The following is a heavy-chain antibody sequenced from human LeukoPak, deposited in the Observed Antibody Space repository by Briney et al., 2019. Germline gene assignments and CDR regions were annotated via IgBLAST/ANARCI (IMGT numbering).Heavy chain of an antibody. CDR1: GLTFSSYA. Sequence: GGSLRLSCAASGLTFSSYAMSWVRQAPGKGLEWVSGISDRGGSTYYADSVKGRFTISRDNSKNMLYLQMSSLRAEDTAVYYCARDSPPGGMDVWGQGTTVTVSS. V-gene: IGHV3-23*01. J-gene: IGHJ6*02. CDR3: ARDSPPGGMDV. CDR2: ISDRGGST.